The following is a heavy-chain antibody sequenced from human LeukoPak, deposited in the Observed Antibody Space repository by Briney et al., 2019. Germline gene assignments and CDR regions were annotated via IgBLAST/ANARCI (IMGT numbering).Heavy chain of an antibody. D-gene: IGHD5-12*01. Sequence: GGPLTLSCAASGFTFSDYYMSWIRQAPGEGLEWVSYISSSSSYTDYADSVKGRFTISRDNAKNSLNLQMNSLRAEDTAVYYCARDSGYSGYSDYWGQGTLVTVSS. J-gene: IGHJ4*02. CDR1: GFTFSDYY. V-gene: IGHV3-11*05. CDR2: ISSSSSYT. CDR3: ARDSGYSGYSDY.